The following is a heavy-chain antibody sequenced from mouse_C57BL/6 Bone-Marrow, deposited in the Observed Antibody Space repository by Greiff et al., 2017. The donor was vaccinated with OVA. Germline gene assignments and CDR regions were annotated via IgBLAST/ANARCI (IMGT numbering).Heavy chain of an antibody. CDR1: GFTFSDYG. Sequence: DVQLVESGGGLVKPGGSLKLSCAASGFTFSDYGMHWVRQAPEKGLEWVAYISSGSSTIYYADTVKGRFTISRDNAKNTLFLQMTSLRSEDKAMYYCAIYDLPDYWGQGTTLTVSS. CDR2: ISSGSSTI. V-gene: IGHV5-17*01. D-gene: IGHD2-3*01. CDR3: AIYDLPDY. J-gene: IGHJ2*01.